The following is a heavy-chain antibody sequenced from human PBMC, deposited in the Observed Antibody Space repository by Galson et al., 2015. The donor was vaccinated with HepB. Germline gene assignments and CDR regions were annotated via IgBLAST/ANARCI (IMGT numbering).Heavy chain of an antibody. CDR2: ISYDGSNK. CDR3: VKGSLRYSSGWYYFDY. J-gene: IGHJ4*02. D-gene: IGHD6-19*01. Sequence: SLRLSCAASGFTFSSYAMHWVRQAPGKGLEWVAVISYDGSNKYYADSVKGRFTISRDNSKNTLYLQMNSLRAEDTAVYYCVKGSLRYSSGWYYFDYWGQGTLVTVSS. V-gene: IGHV3-30-3*01. CDR1: GFTFSSYA.